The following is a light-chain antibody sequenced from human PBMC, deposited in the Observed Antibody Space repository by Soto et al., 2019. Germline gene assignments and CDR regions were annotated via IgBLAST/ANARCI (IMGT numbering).Light chain of an antibody. CDR3: LQHNSYPQT. V-gene: IGKV1-17*01. CDR1: QGIRHD. Sequence: DIQMTQSPSSLSASVGDRVTITCRAGQGIRHDLGWYQQKPGKAPTRLIYSASSLQSGVPSRFSGSGSGTDFTLTISSLQPEDSATYYCLQHNSYPQTFGQGTKVEIK. CDR2: SAS. J-gene: IGKJ1*01.